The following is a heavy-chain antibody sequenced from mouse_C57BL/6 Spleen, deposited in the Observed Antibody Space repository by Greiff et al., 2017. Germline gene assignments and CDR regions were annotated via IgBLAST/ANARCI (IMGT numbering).Heavy chain of an antibody. V-gene: IGHV7-3*01. CDR3: ASSFLNSPFDY. J-gene: IGHJ2*01. CDR1: GFTFTDYY. CDR2: IRNKANGYTT. Sequence: EVKLMESGGGLVQPGGSLSLSCAASGFTFTDYYMSWVRQPPGKALEWLGFIRNKANGYTTEYSASVKGRFTISRDNSQSILYLQMNALRAEDSATYYCASSFLNSPFDYWGQGTTLTVSS.